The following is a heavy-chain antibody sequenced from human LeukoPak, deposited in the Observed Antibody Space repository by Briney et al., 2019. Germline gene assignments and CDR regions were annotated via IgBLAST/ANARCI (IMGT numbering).Heavy chain of an antibody. CDR1: GGSISSYY. D-gene: IGHD6-13*01. CDR2: IYYSGST. V-gene: IGHV4-59*13. J-gene: IGHJ3*02. Sequence: SETLSLTCTVSGGSISSYYWSWIRQPPGKGLGGMGFIYYSGSTNYNPSLKSRVTISVDTSKNQFSLKLSSVTATDTAVYYCARDSKVGYSSSWYPSDAFDIWGQGTMVTVSS. CDR3: ARDSKVGYSSSWYPSDAFDI.